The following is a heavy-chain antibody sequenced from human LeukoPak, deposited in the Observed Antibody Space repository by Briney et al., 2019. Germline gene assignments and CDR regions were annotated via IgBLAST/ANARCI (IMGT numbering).Heavy chain of an antibody. J-gene: IGHJ4*02. CDR1: GGSISSYY. CDR2: IYYSGST. V-gene: IGHV4-59*12. D-gene: IGHD3-22*01. Sequence: SETLSLTRTVSGGSISSYYWSWIRQPPGKGLEWIGYIYYSGSTYYNPSLKSRVTISVDTSKNQFSLKLSSVTAADTAVYYCARVVGSAGPKIGSFDYWGQGTLVTVSS. CDR3: ARVVGSAGPKIGSFDY.